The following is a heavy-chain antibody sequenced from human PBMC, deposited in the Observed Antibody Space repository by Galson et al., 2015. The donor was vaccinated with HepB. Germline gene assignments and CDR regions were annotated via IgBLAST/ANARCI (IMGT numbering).Heavy chain of an antibody. V-gene: IGHV3-11*01. CDR1: GFTFSDYY. CDR2: ISGSGGNT. CDR3: AKVSTSGWYSDWFDP. D-gene: IGHD6-19*01. J-gene: IGHJ5*02. Sequence: SLRLSCAASGFTFSDYYMTWIRQAPGKGLEWVSYISGSGGNTYYADSVKGRFTISRDNSKNTLYLQMNSLRAKDTAVYYCAKVSTSGWYSDWFDPWGQGTLVTVSS.